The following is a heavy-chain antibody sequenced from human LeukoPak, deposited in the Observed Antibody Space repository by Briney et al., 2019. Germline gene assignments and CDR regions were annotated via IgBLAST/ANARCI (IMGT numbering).Heavy chain of an antibody. CDR1: GFTFSSYG. J-gene: IGHJ4*02. CDR2: ISGSGGST. CDR3: AKIPLYYYDSSGYYHFDY. V-gene: IGHV3-23*01. Sequence: GGSLRLSCAASGFTFSSYGMSWVRQAPGKGLEWVSAISGSGGSTYYADSVKGRFTISRDNSKNTLYLQMNSLRAEDTAVYYCAKIPLYYYDSSGYYHFDYWGQGTLVTVSS. D-gene: IGHD3-22*01.